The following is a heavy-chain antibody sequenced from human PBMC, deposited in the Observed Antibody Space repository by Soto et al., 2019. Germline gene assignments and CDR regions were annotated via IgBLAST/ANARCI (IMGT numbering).Heavy chain of an antibody. D-gene: IGHD6-19*01. CDR1: GFTFSSYG. V-gene: IGHV3-33*01. CDR2: IWYDGSNK. J-gene: IGHJ2*01. CDR3: ARSPSGWDDWYFDL. Sequence: QEQLVESGGGVVQPGRSLRLSCAASGFTFSSYGMHWVRQAPGKGMEWVAGIWYDGSNKYYVESVKGRFTISRDNSKNTLYLQMNSLRAEDTAVYYCARSPSGWDDWYFDLWGRGTLVTVSS.